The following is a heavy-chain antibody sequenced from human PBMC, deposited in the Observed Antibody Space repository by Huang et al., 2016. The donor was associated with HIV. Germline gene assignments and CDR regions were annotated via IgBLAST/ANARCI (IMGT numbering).Heavy chain of an antibody. CDR1: GGTFSSYA. CDR2: ILPIFGTA. CDR3: ARARGYYDSSVSYYFDY. V-gene: IGHV1-69*13. Sequence: QVQLVQSGAEVKKPGSSVKVSCKASGGTFSSYAISWVRQAPGQGLEWRGGILPIFGTANYAQKFQGRVTITADESTSTAYMELSSLRSEDTAVYYCARARGYYDSSVSYYFDYWGQGTLVTVSS. J-gene: IGHJ4*02. D-gene: IGHD3-22*01.